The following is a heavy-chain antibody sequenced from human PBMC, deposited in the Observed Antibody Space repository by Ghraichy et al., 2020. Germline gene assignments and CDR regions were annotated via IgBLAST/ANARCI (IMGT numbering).Heavy chain of an antibody. Sequence: GESLNISCAASGFTFSSYGMHWVRQAPGKGLEWVAVISYDGSDKYYADSVKGRFTISRDNSKKTLYLQMNSLRAEDTAVYYCTMSTVTNREFDYWGQGTLVTVSS. CDR3: TMSTVTNREFDY. CDR2: ISYDGSDK. CDR1: GFTFSSYG. D-gene: IGHD4-17*01. J-gene: IGHJ4*02. V-gene: IGHV3-30*03.